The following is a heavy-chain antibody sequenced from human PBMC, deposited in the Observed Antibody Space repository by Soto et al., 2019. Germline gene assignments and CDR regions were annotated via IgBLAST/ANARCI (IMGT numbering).Heavy chain of an antibody. D-gene: IGHD3-10*01. CDR1: GGSISSSSYY. V-gene: IGHV4-39*01. CDR3: ARHSRVVFYYGSGNPFDY. J-gene: IGHJ4*02. Sequence: SSETLSLTCTVSGGSISSSSYYWGWIRQPPGKGLEWIGSIYYSGSTYYNPSLKSRVTISVDTSKNQFSLKLSSVTAADTAVYYCARHSRVVFYYGSGNPFDYWGQGTLVTVS. CDR2: IYYSGST.